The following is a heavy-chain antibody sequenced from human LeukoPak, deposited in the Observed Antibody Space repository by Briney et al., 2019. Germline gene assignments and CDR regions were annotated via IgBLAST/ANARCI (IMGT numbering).Heavy chain of an antibody. D-gene: IGHD2-15*01. J-gene: IGHJ3*02. Sequence: PGGSLRLSCAASGFTFSTYYMNWVRQAPGKGLEWVSSISTSSSYIYYADSVKGRFTISRDNAKNSLYLQMNSLRAEDTAVYYCARDGICSGGSCYFLDAFDIWGQGTMVTVSS. CDR3: ARDGICSGGSCYFLDAFDI. CDR1: GFTFSTYY. CDR2: ISTSSSYI. V-gene: IGHV3-21*01.